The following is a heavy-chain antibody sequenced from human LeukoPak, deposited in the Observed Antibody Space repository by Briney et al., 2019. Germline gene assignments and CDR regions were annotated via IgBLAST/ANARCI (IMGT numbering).Heavy chain of an antibody. Sequence: GGSLRLSCIGSGFSFSSHSMNWVRQAPGKGLEWLSYITSTSHTIYYADSVKGRFTISRDNAKNSLFLQMNSLRAEDTAVYYCAKDHGIAAHFDYWGQGTLVTVSS. V-gene: IGHV3-48*01. CDR1: GFSFSSHS. CDR2: ITSTSHTI. J-gene: IGHJ4*02. D-gene: IGHD6-13*01. CDR3: AKDHGIAAHFDY.